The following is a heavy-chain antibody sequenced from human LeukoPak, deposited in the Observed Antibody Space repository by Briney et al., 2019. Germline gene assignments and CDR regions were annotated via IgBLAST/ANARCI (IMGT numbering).Heavy chain of an antibody. CDR3: TTVLEFYGSGSYYDAP. CDR2: INSKTDGGTT. J-gene: IGHJ5*02. Sequence: GGSLRLSCAASGFTFSDVWMSWVRQAPGKGLEWVGRINSKTDGGTTDYAAPVKGRFTISRDDSQNTLHLQMNSLKTEDTAVYYCTTVLEFYGSGSYYDAPWGQGTLVTVSS. CDR1: GFTFSDVW. D-gene: IGHD3-10*01. V-gene: IGHV3-15*01.